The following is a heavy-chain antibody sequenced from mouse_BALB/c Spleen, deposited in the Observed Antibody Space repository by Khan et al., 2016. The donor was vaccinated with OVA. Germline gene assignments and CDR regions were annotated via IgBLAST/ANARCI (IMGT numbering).Heavy chain of an antibody. Sequence: QVQLQQPGPGLVKPGASVKISCKASGYTFTDYYTNWVKQKPGQGLECIGWIYPGSGHTKYNEKFKDKATLTVDTSSSTAYMQFSSLTSEDTAVVFCARWNYYGCTSWFAYWGQGPLVTVSA. CDR3: ARWNYYGCTSWFAY. CDR1: GYTFTDYY. CDR2: IYPGSGHT. D-gene: IGHD1-1*01. V-gene: IGHV1-84*02. J-gene: IGHJ3*01.